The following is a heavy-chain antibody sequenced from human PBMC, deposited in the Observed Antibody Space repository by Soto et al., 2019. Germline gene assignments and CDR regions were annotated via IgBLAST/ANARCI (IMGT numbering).Heavy chain of an antibody. Sequence: EVQLVESGGGLVQPGGSVRLSCAASGFTFNSYSMSWVRQAPGKGLEWVSYISSTSNTIYYADSVKGRFTISRDNAKNSLYLHMNSLSAEDTAVYYCARDRGCSGGICYRALGYWGQGTLVTVSS. D-gene: IGHD2-15*01. CDR1: GFTFNSYS. J-gene: IGHJ4*02. V-gene: IGHV3-48*01. CDR3: ARDRGCSGGICYRALGY. CDR2: ISSTSNTI.